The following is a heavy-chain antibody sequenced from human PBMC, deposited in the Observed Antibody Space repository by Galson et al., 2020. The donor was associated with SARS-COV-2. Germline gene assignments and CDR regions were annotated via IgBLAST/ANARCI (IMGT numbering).Heavy chain of an antibody. CDR3: ARVGGNDGWNWFDP. V-gene: IGHV4-59*01. Sequence: SETLSLTCSVSGGSMSKYYWSWIRQSPGKGLEWIGNLYYSGGTKYNPSRKSRVSMSVDTSENQFSLKLNSVTAADTAVYYCARVGGNDGWNWFDPWGQGTLVTVSS. D-gene: IGHD1-1*01. CDR1: GGSMSKYY. CDR2: LYYSGGT. J-gene: IGHJ5*02.